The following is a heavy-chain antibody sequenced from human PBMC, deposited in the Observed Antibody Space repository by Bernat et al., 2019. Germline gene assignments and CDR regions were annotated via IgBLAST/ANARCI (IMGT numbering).Heavy chain of an antibody. V-gene: IGHV4-59*01. CDR3: RRETVLTEYFDL. CDR1: GGSISSYY. J-gene: IGHJ2*01. CDR2: IYYSGST. D-gene: IGHD3-16*01. Sequence: QVQLQESGPGLVKPSETLSLTCTVSGGSISSYYWSWIRQPPGKGLEWIGYIYYSGSTNYNPSLKSRVTISVDTSKNQFSLKLSSVTAADTAVYYCRRETVLTEYFDLWGRGTLVTVSS.